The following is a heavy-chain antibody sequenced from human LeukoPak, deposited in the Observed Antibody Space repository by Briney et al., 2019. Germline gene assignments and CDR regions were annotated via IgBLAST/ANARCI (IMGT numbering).Heavy chain of an antibody. CDR3: ARYGGLGNGYYFVDY. CDR1: GFTFSSYG. D-gene: IGHD3-22*01. CDR2: IWYDGSNK. Sequence: GGSLRLSCAASGFTFSSYGMHWVRQAPGKGLEWVAVIWYDGSNKYYADSVKGRFTISRDNSKNTLYLQMNSLRAEDTAVYYCARYGGLGNGYYFVDYWGQGTLVTVSS. V-gene: IGHV3-33*01. J-gene: IGHJ4*02.